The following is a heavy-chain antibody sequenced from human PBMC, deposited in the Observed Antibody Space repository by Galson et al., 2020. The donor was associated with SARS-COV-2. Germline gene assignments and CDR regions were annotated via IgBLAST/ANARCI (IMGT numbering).Heavy chain of an antibody. J-gene: IGHJ4*02. D-gene: IGHD6-19*01. CDR3: AHRGIAVAGRPYFDY. Sequence: KMSGPTLVKPTQTLTLTCTFSGFSLSTSGVGVGWIRQPPGKALDWLAPIYWEDDKRYSPSLKSRLTITKDTSKNQVVLTMTNMDPVDTATYYCAHRGIAVAGRPYFDYWGQGTLVTVSS. V-gene: IGHV2-5*02. CDR1: GFSLSTSGVG. CDR2: IYWEDDK.